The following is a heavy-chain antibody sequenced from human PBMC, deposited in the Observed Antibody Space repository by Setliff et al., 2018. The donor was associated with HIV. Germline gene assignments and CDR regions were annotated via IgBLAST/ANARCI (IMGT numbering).Heavy chain of an antibody. CDR1: GGSISSGGYY. V-gene: IGHV4-31*03. CDR2: ISYSGST. D-gene: IGHD3-22*01. Sequence: PSETLSLTCTVSGGSISSGGYYWTWIRQHPGKGLEWIGYISYSGSTYYNPSLKSRISMSMVASKKQIFLKLSTVSAADTAVYYCARQQGDSRGFYPHFDYWGQGRLVTVSS. CDR3: ARQQGDSRGFYPHFDY. J-gene: IGHJ4*02.